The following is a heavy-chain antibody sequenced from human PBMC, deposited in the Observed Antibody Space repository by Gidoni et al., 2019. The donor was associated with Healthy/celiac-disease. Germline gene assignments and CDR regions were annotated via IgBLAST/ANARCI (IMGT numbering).Heavy chain of an antibody. D-gene: IGHD5-12*01. Sequence: QVQLQQWGAGLLKPSETLSLTCAVYGGSFSGYYWSWIRQPPGKGLEWIGEINHSGSTNYNPSLKSRVTISVDTSKNQFSLKLSSVTAADTAVYYCATRDYSGYDWVSDYWGQGTLVTVSS. CDR2: INHSGST. J-gene: IGHJ4*02. V-gene: IGHV4-34*01. CDR1: GGSFSGYY. CDR3: ATRDYSGYDWVSDY.